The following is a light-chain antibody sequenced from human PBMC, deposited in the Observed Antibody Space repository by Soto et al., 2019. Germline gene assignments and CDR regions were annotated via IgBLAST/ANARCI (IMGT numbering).Light chain of an antibody. V-gene: IGKV3D-7*01. J-gene: IGKJ1*01. CDR1: QSVSSSY. CDR3: QQDYNVPPWT. Sequence: PGERVTLSCRASQSVSSSYLTWYQQKPGQAPRLLIYGASTRATSIPARFSGSGSVTDFTLTISSLQPEDFAGYYCQQDYNVPPWTFGQGTKVEIK. CDR2: GAS.